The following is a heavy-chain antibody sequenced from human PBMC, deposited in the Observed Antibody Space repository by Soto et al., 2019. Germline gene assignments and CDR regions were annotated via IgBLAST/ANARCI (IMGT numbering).Heavy chain of an antibody. J-gene: IGHJ4*02. CDR3: ARENYGQHYFDY. CDR1: GFPFSSYA. D-gene: IGHD3-10*01. Sequence: GGSLRLSSAASGFPFSSYAMHWVRQAPGKGLEWVAVISYDGSNKYYADSVKGRFTISRDNSKNTLYLQMSSLRAEDTAVYYCARENYGQHYFDYWGQGALVTVSS. CDR2: ISYDGSNK. V-gene: IGHV3-30-3*01.